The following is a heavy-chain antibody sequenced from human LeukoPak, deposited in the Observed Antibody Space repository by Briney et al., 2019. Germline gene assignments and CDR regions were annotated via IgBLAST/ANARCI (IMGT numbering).Heavy chain of an antibody. CDR3: AKVPNYDFWSGYNYYGMDV. CDR1: GFTFSSCA. V-gene: IGHV3-23*01. D-gene: IGHD3-3*01. Sequence: PGGSLRLSCAASGFTFSSCAMSWVRQAPGKGLEWVSAISGSGGSTYYADSVKGRFTISRDNSKNTLYLQMNSLRAEDTAVYYCAKVPNYDFWSGYNYYGMDVWGQGTTVTVSS. CDR2: ISGSGGST. J-gene: IGHJ6*02.